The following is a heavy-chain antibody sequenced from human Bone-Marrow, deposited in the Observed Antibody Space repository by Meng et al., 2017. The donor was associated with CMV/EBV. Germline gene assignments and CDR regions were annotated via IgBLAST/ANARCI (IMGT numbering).Heavy chain of an antibody. CDR2: IYYSGST. D-gene: IGHD3-22*01. V-gene: IGHV4-30-4*08. J-gene: IGHJ5*02. CDR3: ARDMGSSGYYGNNWFDP. CDR1: GGSISSGDYY. Sequence: VQLQKSGQGLVTPSQTLSLTCTVSGGSISSGDYYGSWIRQPPGKGLEWIGYIYYSGSTYYNPSLKSRVTISVDTSKNQFSLKLSSVTAADTAVYYCARDMGSSGYYGNNWFDPWGQGTLVTVSS.